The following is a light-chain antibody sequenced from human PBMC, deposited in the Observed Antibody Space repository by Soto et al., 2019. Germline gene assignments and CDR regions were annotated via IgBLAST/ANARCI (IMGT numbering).Light chain of an antibody. V-gene: IGLV2-11*01. CDR3: CSYAGTHTWV. CDR2: DVS. CDR1: SSDVGTYDY. J-gene: IGLJ2*01. Sequence: QSALTQPRSVSGSPGQSVTISCTGTSSDVGTYDYVSWYQQHPGKAPKLMIFDVSKRPSGVPDRFSASKSGNTASLTISGLQAEDEADYYCCSYAGTHTWVFGGGTKVTVL.